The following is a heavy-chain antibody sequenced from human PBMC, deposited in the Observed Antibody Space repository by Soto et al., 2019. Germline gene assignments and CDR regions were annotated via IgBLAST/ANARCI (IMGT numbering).Heavy chain of an antibody. CDR3: GRVVSIAAAGQPLGYNWFDP. Sequence: ASVKVSCKASGYTFTSYGISWVRQAPGQGLEWMGWISAYNGNTNYAQKIQGRVTMTTDTSTSTAYMELRSLRSDDTAVYYCGRVVSIAAAGQPLGYNWFDPWGQGTLVTVSS. CDR1: GYTFTSYG. V-gene: IGHV1-18*01. CDR2: ISAYNGNT. D-gene: IGHD6-13*01. J-gene: IGHJ5*02.